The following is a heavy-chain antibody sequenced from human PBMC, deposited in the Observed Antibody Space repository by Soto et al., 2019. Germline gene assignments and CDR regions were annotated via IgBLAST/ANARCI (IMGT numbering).Heavy chain of an antibody. J-gene: IGHJ4*02. CDR3: AREGGESSDGLYYFDS. Sequence: QVQLQESRPGLVKPSQTLSLTCTVSGGSTSSDNYWSWIRQPPGKGLARIGHIYYSGNTDYNPSLKSRLAVAIDTSKNQFSLKLSSVTAADTAVYFCAREGGESSDGLYYFDSWGQGSLVTVSS. CDR2: IYYSGNT. V-gene: IGHV4-30-4*01. D-gene: IGHD3-16*01. CDR1: GGSTSSDNY.